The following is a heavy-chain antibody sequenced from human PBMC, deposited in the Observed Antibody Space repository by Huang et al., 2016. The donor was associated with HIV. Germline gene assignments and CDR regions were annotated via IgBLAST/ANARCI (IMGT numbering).Heavy chain of an antibody. Sequence: QLQLQESGPGLVKPSETLSLTCTVSGGSISSSTYYWGWIRQPPGKGLEWIGTIFYSGSTYYHPSLKRRVTISVDTSKNQFSLKLSSVTAADTAVYYCASLRRVCSGGSCYGFDYWGQGTLVTVSS. CDR3: ASLRRVCSGGSCYGFDY. CDR1: GGSISSSTYY. V-gene: IGHV4-39*01. J-gene: IGHJ4*02. D-gene: IGHD2-15*01. CDR2: IFYSGST.